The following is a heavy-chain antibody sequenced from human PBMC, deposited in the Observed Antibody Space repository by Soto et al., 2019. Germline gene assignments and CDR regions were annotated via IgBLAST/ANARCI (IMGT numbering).Heavy chain of an antibody. CDR2: ISGSGGST. Sequence: HPGGSMRLSCAASGFTFSSYAMSWVRQAPGKGLEWVSAISGSGGSTYYADSVKGRFTISRDNSKNTLYPQMNSLRAEDTAVYYCAKDGGSSDGMDVWGQGTTVTVSS. J-gene: IGHJ6*02. CDR3: AKDGGSSDGMDV. CDR1: GFTFSSYA. V-gene: IGHV3-23*01. D-gene: IGHD3-16*01.